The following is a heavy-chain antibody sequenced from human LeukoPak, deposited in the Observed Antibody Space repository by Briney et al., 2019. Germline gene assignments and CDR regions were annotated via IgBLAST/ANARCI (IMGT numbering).Heavy chain of an antibody. CDR1: GGSFSGYY. CDR2: INHSGST. J-gene: IGHJ4*02. V-gene: IGHV4-34*01. Sequence: SETLSLTCAVYGGSFSGYYWSWIRQPPGKGLEWIGGINHSGSTNYNPSLKSRVTISVDTSKNQFSLKLSSVTAADTAVYYCARGGKIMITFGGVIVPSKYYFDYWGQGTLVTVSS. D-gene: IGHD3-16*02. CDR3: ARGGKIMITFGGVIVPSKYYFDY.